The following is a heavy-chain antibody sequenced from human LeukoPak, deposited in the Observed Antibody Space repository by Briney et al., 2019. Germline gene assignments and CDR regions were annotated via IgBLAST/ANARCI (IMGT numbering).Heavy chain of an antibody. D-gene: IGHD3-10*01. CDR2: ISPNSGGT. Sequence: ASVKVSCKTSGCTFTGYYMHWVRQAPGQGLEWMGWISPNSGGTNYAQKFQGRVTMTRDTSISTAYMELSRLRSDDTAVYYCARAPTMIRTPPRAPLDIWGQGTMITVSS. J-gene: IGHJ3*02. CDR3: ARAPTMIRTPPRAPLDI. V-gene: IGHV1-2*02. CDR1: GCTFTGYY.